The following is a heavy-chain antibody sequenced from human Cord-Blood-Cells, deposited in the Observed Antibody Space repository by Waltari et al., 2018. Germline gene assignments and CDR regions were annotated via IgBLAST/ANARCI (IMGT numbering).Heavy chain of an antibody. J-gene: IGHJ3*02. Sequence: QVQLQESGPGLVQPSETLSLTCTVSGGSISSYYWSWMRQPTGKGLEWIGYIYYSGSTNYNPSLKSRVTISVDTSKNQFSLKLSSVTAADTAVYYCARDRKYCSSTSCYRAFDIWGQGTMVTVSS. D-gene: IGHD2-2*02. CDR3: ARDRKYCSSTSCYRAFDI. CDR1: GGSISSYY. V-gene: IGHV4-59*01. CDR2: IYYSGST.